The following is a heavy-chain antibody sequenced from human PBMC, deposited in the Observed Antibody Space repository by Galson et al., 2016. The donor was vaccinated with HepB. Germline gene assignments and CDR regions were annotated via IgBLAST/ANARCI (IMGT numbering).Heavy chain of an antibody. CDR1: GLTFSSYA. Sequence: SLRLSCAASGLTFSSYAMNWVRQAPGKGLEWASIIWSDGNQYLYADSVKGRFTISRDNSKNTLYLQMNSLRAEDTAVYYCARVPSSGWFDDWGQGTLVTVS. CDR3: ARVPSSGWFDD. CDR2: IWSDGNQY. V-gene: IGHV3-33*01. D-gene: IGHD6-19*01. J-gene: IGHJ4*02.